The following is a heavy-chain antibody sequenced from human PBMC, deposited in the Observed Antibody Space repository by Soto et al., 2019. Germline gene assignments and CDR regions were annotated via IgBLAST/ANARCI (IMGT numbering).Heavy chain of an antibody. CDR3: AKEGPIPNWYLDH. D-gene: IGHD1-1*01. J-gene: IGHJ4*02. CDR1: GFTFSNYG. CDR2: ISYDGNVA. V-gene: IGHV3-30*18. Sequence: QVQLVESGGGVVQPGRSLRLSCAASGFTFSNYGMHWVRQAPGKGLEWVIVISYDGNVAYYADSVKGRFTISRDNSKNTNYTQINSLRTEDTTMYYCAKEGPIPNWYLDHRGQGTLVTVSS.